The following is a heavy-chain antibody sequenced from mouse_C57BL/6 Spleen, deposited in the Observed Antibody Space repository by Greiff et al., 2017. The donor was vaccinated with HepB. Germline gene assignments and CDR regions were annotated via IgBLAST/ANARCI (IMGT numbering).Heavy chain of an antibody. CDR2: IDPETGGT. Sequence: VQLQQSGAELVRPGASVTLSCKASGYTFTDYEMHWVKQTPVHGLEWIGAIDPETGGTAYNQKFKGKAILTADKSSSTAYMELRSLTSEDSAVYYCTRFPTGTGTVFAYWGQGTLVTVSA. CDR3: TRFPTGTGTVFAY. V-gene: IGHV1-15*01. CDR1: GYTFTDYE. D-gene: IGHD4-1*02. J-gene: IGHJ3*01.